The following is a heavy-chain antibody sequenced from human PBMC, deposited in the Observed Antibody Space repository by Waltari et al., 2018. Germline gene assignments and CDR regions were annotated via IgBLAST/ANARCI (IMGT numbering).Heavy chain of an antibody. J-gene: IGHJ4*02. CDR2: ISAYNGNT. D-gene: IGHD3-22*01. CDR3: ARGVKVSRYYDSLVYFDY. V-gene: IGHV1-18*01. Sequence: QGLEWMGWISAYNGNTNYAQKLQGRVTMTTDTSTSTAYMELRSLRSDDTAVYYCARGVKVSRYYDSLVYFDYWGQGTLVTVSS.